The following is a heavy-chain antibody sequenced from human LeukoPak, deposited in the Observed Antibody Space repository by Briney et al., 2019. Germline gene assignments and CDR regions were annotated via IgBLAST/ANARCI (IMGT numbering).Heavy chain of an antibody. CDR2: ISGSGVYT. Sequence: PGGSLRLSCAASGFTFDSYGMNWVRQAPGKGLEWVSDISGSGVYTYYADSVKGRFTISRDNSKNTLYLVMNSLRVDDTAVYYCAKAVDLATISVDIWGQGTMVTVSS. J-gene: IGHJ3*02. CDR3: AKAVDLATISVDI. D-gene: IGHD5-24*01. CDR1: GFTFDSYG. V-gene: IGHV3-23*01.